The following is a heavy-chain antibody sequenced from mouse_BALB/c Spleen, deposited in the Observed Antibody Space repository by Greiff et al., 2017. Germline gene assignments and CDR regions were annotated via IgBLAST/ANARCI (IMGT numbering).Heavy chain of an antibody. Sequence: EVQVVESGGGLVQPGGSRKLSCAASGFTFSSFGMHWVRQTPEKRLEWVAYISNGGGSTYYPDTVKGRFTISRDNAKNTLYLQMSSLKSEDTAMYYCAREDSSGSSYWGQGTLVTVSA. J-gene: IGHJ3*01. D-gene: IGHD3-2*01. CDR2: ISNGGGST. CDR3: AREDSSGSSY. CDR1: GFTFSSFG. V-gene: IGHV5-12-2*01.